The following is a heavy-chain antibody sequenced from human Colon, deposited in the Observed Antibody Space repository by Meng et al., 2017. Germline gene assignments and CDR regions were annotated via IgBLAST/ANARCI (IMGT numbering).Heavy chain of an antibody. CDR2: GST. CDR1: GASVSDTNYA. J-gene: IGHJ4*02. CDR3: ARDNWGSLDY. V-gene: IGHV4-61*01. Sequence: QVQLQGSGPGLVRPSETLSLTCTVSGASVSDTNYAWSWILQPPGKGLEWIGYGSTNHNPSLKSRVTISVDTSKNQFSLTLNSVTAADTAVYYCARDNWGSLDYWGQGTLVTVSS. D-gene: IGHD7-27*01.